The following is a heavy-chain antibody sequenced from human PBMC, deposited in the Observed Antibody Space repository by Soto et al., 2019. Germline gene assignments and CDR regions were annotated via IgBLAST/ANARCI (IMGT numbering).Heavy chain of an antibody. CDR1: GFSFSDPY. CDR3: VRVKYFSDSSGYTRCLHY. Sequence: GTLRLSCAVSGFSFSDPYISLVRQAPGKGLEEVGRSRDKPQGYSTAYAASVKGRFTTSRDESKNSAYLQMKSLKTEDTAVYYCVRVKYFSDSSGYTRCLHYWGQGTLVTVSS. D-gene: IGHD3-22*01. V-gene: IGHV3-72*01. CDR2: SRDKPQGYST. J-gene: IGHJ4*02.